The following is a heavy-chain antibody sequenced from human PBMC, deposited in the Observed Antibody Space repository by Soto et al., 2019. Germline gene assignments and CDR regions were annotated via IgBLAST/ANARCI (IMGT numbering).Heavy chain of an antibody. J-gene: IGHJ4*02. CDR1: GYTFTDYY. CDR3: ARGGHVVVVTAALDY. D-gene: IGHD2-21*02. V-gene: IGHV1-46*01. Sequence: QVQLVQSGAEVKKPGASVKVSCKASGYTFTDYYIHWGRQAPGQGLEWMGTVNPSGGHTTYAQHFLCRITMTRDTSTSTLYMELNILTSKDTVVYYCARGGHVVVVTAALDYWGQGTLVTVSS. CDR2: VNPSGGHT.